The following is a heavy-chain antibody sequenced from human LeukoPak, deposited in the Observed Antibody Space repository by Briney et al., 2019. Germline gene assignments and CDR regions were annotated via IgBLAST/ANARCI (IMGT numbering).Heavy chain of an antibody. V-gene: IGHV1-18*04. D-gene: IGHD4/OR15-4a*01. Sequence: ASVKVSCKASTYIFFTHGITWVRQAPGQGLEWMGWISGYNGNTNYAQKLQDRVTMTIDTSTNTAYLELRSLRSDDTAVYYCARQVDKTMALPEFWGRGTLVTVSS. CDR2: ISGYNGNT. J-gene: IGHJ4*02. CDR1: TYIFFTHG. CDR3: ARQVDKTMALPEF.